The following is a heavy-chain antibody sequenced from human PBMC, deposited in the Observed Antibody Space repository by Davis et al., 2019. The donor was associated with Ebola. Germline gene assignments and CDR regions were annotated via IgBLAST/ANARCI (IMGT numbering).Heavy chain of an antibody. CDR2: ISAYNGNT. CDR1: GYSFNNYA. CDR3: ARGITMIVVAYFDY. D-gene: IGHD3-22*01. V-gene: IGHV1-18*01. Sequence: ASVKVSCKASGYSFNNYAISWVRQAPGQGLEWMGRISAYNGNTNYAQKLQGRVTMTTDTSTSTAYMELRSLRSDDTAVYYCARGITMIVVAYFDYWGQGTLVTVSS. J-gene: IGHJ4*02.